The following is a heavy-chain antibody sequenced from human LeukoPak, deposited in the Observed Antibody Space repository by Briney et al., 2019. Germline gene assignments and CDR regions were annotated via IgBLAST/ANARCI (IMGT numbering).Heavy chain of an antibody. V-gene: IGHV3-7*03. Sequence: GGSLRLSCAASGFTFSSYWMSWVRQAPGKGLQWVANIKQDGSEKYYVDSVKGRFTISRDNAKNSLYLQMNSLRAEDTAVYYCAREFGYQLEDAFDIWGQGTMVTVSS. J-gene: IGHJ3*02. D-gene: IGHD2-2*01. CDR1: GFTFSSYW. CDR3: AREFGYQLEDAFDI. CDR2: IKQDGSEK.